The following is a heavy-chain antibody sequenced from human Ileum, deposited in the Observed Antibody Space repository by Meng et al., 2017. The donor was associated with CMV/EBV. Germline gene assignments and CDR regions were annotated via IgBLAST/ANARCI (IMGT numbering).Heavy chain of an antibody. D-gene: IGHD3-9*01. CDR2: IKQDGSAQ. J-gene: IGHJ6*02. Sequence: GESLKISCAASEFTFSDYWMSWLRQTQGKGLEWVAMIKQDGSAQYYADSVKGRFTISRDNAKNSLYLHLNSLRVEDTAVYYCARDCGYDISGPRMDVWGQGTMVTVSS. CDR1: EFTFSDYW. CDR3: ARDCGYDISGPRMDV. V-gene: IGHV3-7*01.